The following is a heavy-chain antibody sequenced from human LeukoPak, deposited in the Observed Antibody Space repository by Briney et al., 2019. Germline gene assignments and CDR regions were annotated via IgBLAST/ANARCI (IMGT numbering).Heavy chain of an antibody. CDR2: ISSSGSSV. CDR3: ASQWFGDFYFDY. V-gene: IGHV3-48*03. D-gene: IGHD3-10*01. J-gene: IGHJ4*02. Sequence: GSLRLSCAASGFTFTNYEMNWVRQAPGKGLEWVSYISSSGSSVYYADSVKGRFTISRDNAKNSVYLQMNSLRAEDTAVYYCASQWFGDFYFDYWGQGILVTVSS. CDR1: GFTFTNYE.